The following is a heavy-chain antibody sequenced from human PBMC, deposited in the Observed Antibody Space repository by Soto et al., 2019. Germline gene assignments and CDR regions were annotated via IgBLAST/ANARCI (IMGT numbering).Heavy chain of an antibody. CDR3: TTGTGEPRDYYYYYGMDV. V-gene: IGHV3-15*01. CDR1: GFTFSNAW. CDR2: IKSKTDGGTT. Sequence: NPGGSLRLSCAASGFTFSNAWMSWVRQAPGKGLEWVGRIKSKTDGGTTDYAAPVKGRFTISRDDSKNTLYLQMNSLKTEDTAVYYCTTGTGEPRDYYYYYGMDVWGQGTTVTVSS. J-gene: IGHJ6*02. D-gene: IGHD3-10*01.